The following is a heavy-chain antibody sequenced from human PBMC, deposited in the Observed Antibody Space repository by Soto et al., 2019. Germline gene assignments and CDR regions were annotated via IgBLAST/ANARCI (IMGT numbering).Heavy chain of an antibody. CDR2: ISGSGGST. Sequence: QPGGSLRLSCAASGFTFSSYAMSWVRQAPGKGLEWVSAISGSGGSTYYADSVKGRFTISRDNSKNTLYLQMNSLRAEDTAVYYCAKDWDYDSSGYYNYWGQGTLVTVSS. J-gene: IGHJ4*02. CDR3: AKDWDYDSSGYYNY. D-gene: IGHD3-22*01. V-gene: IGHV3-23*01. CDR1: GFTFSSYA.